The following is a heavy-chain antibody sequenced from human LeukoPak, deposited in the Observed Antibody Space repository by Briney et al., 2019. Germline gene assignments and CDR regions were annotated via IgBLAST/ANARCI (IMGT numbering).Heavy chain of an antibody. Sequence: SQTLSLTCTVSGGSISSGDYYWSWIRQPPGKGLEWIGYIYYSGSTNYNPSLKSRVTISVDTSKNQFSLKLSSVTAADTAVYYCASGGNDSSGYYIGESYWYFDLWGRGTLVTVSS. V-gene: IGHV4-61*08. CDR1: GGSISSGDYY. J-gene: IGHJ2*01. D-gene: IGHD3-22*01. CDR3: ASGGNDSSGYYIGESYWYFDL. CDR2: IYYSGST.